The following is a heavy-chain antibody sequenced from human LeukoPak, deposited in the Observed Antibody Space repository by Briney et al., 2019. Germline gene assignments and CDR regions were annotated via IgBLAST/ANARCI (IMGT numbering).Heavy chain of an antibody. V-gene: IGHV3-48*01. J-gene: IGHJ5*02. CDR1: GFTFSDYS. CDR3: ARGPPLFDP. CDR2: ISTGGDTI. Sequence: GGSLRLSCAVSGFTFSDYSMNWVRQPPGKGLEGISYISTGGDTIYYADSVKGRFTISSDNAKKSLYLQMNSLRAEDTAVYYCARGPPLFDPWGQGTLVTVSS.